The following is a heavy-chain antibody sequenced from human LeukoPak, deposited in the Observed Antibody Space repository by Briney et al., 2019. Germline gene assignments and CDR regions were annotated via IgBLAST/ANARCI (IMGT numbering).Heavy chain of an antibody. J-gene: IGHJ4*02. CDR3: ARHRSKWLQSSFDY. CDR1: GGSINSSSYY. D-gene: IGHD5-24*01. Sequence: PSETLSLTCTVSGGSINSSSYYWGWIRQPPGKGLEWIGSIFYSGNAYDNPSLKSRVTISVDTSKNQFSLKLNSVTAADTAVYYCARHRSKWLQSSFDYWGQGTLVTVSS. CDR2: IFYSGNA. V-gene: IGHV4-39*01.